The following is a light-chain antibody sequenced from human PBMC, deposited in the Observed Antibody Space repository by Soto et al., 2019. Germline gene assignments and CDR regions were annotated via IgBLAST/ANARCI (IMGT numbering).Light chain of an antibody. J-gene: IGKJ1*01. V-gene: IGKV4-1*01. CDR2: WAS. CDR1: QNNTNY. CDR3: QHYYSSWT. Sequence: DIVMTQSPDSLAVSLGERATINCKSSQNNTNYLAWYQQKAGQPPKLIIDWASTRASGVPDRFSGSGSGTDFTLTISSLQAEDVAVYYCQHYYSSWTFGQGTKVEIK.